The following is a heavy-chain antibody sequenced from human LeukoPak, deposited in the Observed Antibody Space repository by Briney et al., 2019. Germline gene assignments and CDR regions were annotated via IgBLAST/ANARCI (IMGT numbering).Heavy chain of an antibody. CDR3: AQKNRSRDGYNF. J-gene: IGHJ4*02. D-gene: IGHD5-24*01. Sequence: PAETLSLTCTVSGGSISSSSYYWGWIRQPPGKGLEWIGSIYYSGSTYYNPSLKSRVTISVDTSKNQFSLKLSSVTAADTAVYYCAQKNRSRDGYNFGGQGTLVTVSS. V-gene: IGHV4-39*01. CDR1: GGSISSSSYY. CDR2: IYYSGST.